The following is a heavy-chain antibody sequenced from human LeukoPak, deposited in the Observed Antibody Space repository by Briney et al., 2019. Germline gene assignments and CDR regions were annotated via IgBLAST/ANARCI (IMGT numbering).Heavy chain of an antibody. J-gene: IGHJ3*02. V-gene: IGHV4-39*07. CDR3: ARSDGYGLVGI. CDR1: GVSISSGSNY. CDR2: IYSSGST. Sequence: TSETLSLTCRVSGVSISSGSNYWGWIRQPPGKTLEWIGSIYSSGSTYYNSSLKSRVIILIDTAKNHFSLNLSSVTAADTAVYYCARSDGYGLVGIWGQGTMVTVSS. D-gene: IGHD3-10*01.